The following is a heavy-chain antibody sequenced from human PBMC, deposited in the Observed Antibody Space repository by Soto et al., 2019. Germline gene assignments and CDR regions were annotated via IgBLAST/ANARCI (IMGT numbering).Heavy chain of an antibody. Sequence: PSETLSLTCAVYGGSFSGYYWSWIRQPPGKGLEWIGEINHSGSTNYNPSLKSRVTISVDTSKNQFSLKLSSVAAADTAVYYCARRPNSSSWQRYNWFDPWGQGTLVTVSS. V-gene: IGHV4-34*01. CDR2: INHSGST. CDR3: ARRPNSSSWQRYNWFDP. CDR1: GGSFSGYY. J-gene: IGHJ5*02. D-gene: IGHD6-13*01.